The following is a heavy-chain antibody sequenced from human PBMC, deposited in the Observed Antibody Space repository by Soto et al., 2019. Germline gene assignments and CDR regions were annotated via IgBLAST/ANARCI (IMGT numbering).Heavy chain of an antibody. CDR2: IYYSGST. J-gene: IGHJ4*02. D-gene: IGHD5-12*01. CDR1: GSSVSSGSYY. Sequence: SETLSLTYTVSGSSVSSGSYYWSCILQPPGKVLEWIGYIYYSGSTSYNPSLKSRVTISVDTSKNQFSLKLSSVTAADTAVYYCATLDIVATTSDYFDYWGQGTLVTVSS. V-gene: IGHV4-61*01. CDR3: ATLDIVATTSDYFDY.